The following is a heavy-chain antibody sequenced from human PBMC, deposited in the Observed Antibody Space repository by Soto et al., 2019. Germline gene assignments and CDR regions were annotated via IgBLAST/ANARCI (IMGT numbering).Heavy chain of an antibody. CDR1: GVTFSDFA. D-gene: IGHD3-16*01. Sequence: DVQLFGSGGGLVQPGGSLTLSCAAAGVTFSDFAMSWVRQAPGKGLEWVSSIGGTGTDTHYADSVQGRFTISRDNFRNTRYLQIASLRAEDTAVYYCAKDAVPYTGKWDWFDSWGQGTLVIVS. CDR3: AKDAVPYTGKWDWFDS. V-gene: IGHV3-23*01. J-gene: IGHJ5*01. CDR2: IGGTGTDT.